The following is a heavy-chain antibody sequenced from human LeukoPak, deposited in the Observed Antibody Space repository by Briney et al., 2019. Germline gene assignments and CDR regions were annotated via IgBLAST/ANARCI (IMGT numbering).Heavy chain of an antibody. CDR1: GGTFSSYT. CDR2: IIPILGIA. J-gene: IGHJ4*02. Sequence: GASVKVSCKASGGTFSSYTISWVRQAPGQGLEWRGRIIPILGIANYAQKFQGRVTITADKSTSTAYMELSSLRSEVTAVYYCARGSAVFEYYWGQGTLVTVSS. D-gene: IGHD5/OR15-5a*01. CDR3: ARGSAVFEYY. V-gene: IGHV1-69*02.